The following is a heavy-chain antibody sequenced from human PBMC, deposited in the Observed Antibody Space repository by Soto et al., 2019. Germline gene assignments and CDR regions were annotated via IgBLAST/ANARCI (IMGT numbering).Heavy chain of an antibody. J-gene: IGHJ5*02. CDR3: ARKVVAADQFDP. CDR1: GGSISSSSYY. CDR2: IYYSGST. V-gene: IGHV4-39*01. D-gene: IGHD2-15*01. Sequence: SETLSLTCTVSGGSISSSSYYWGWIRQPPGKGLEWIGSIYYSGSTYYNPSLKSRVTISVDTSKNQFSLKLSSVTAADTAVYYCARKVVAADQFDPWGQGTLVTVSS.